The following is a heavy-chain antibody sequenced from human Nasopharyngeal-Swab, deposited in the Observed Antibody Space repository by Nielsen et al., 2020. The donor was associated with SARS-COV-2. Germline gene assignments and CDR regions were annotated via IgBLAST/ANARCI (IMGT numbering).Heavy chain of an antibody. V-gene: IGHV3-30*18. CDR1: GFNFRTHE. Sequence: GGSLRLSCAASGFNFRTHEMHWVRQALGKGLEWVAGISYDGSEEHYVDSVKGRFTISRDNSKNTLYLQRNSLRGEDTAVYYCVKDRATEWELPTGADYWGQGTLVTVSS. CDR2: ISYDGSEE. J-gene: IGHJ4*02. CDR3: VKDRATEWELPTGADY. D-gene: IGHD1-26*01.